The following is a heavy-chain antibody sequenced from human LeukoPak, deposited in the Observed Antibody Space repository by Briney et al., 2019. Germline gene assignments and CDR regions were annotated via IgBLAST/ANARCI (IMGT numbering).Heavy chain of an antibody. CDR3: ARSYASSGLDH. D-gene: IGHD3-16*01. V-gene: IGHV4-38-2*02. Sequence: PSETLSLTCTVSGYTITSIYYWGWSRPPPGKGLEGIGRIHHSGDTAYNQSLKSRVTISVDTSKSQFSLKLSSVTAADTAVYYCARSYASSGLDHWGQGTLVTVSS. CDR2: IHHSGDT. CDR1: GYTITSIYY. J-gene: IGHJ4*02.